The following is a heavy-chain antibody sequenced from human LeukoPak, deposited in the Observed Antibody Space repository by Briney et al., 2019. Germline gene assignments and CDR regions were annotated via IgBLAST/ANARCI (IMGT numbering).Heavy chain of an antibody. V-gene: IGHV3-21*01. CDR2: ISSSSSYI. CDR1: GFTFSSYS. CDR3: ARDPGLSPLGAFDI. Sequence: GGSLRLSCAASGFTFSSYSMNWVRQAPGKGLEWVSSISSSSSYIYYADSVKGRFTISRDNAKNSLYLQMNSLRAEDTAVYYCARDPGLSPLGAFDIWGQGTMVTVSS. D-gene: IGHD3-16*02. J-gene: IGHJ3*02.